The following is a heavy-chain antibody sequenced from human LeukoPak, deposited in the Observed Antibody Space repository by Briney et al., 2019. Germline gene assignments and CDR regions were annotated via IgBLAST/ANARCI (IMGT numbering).Heavy chain of an antibody. V-gene: IGHV4-39*01. J-gene: IGHJ4*02. CDR2: IYYSGST. Sequence: SETLSLTCTVSGGSISSSSYYWGWIRQPPGKGLEWIGSIYYSGSTYYNPSLKRRVTISVDTSKNQFSLKLSSVTAADTAVYYCRYDSSGYYYDYWGQGTLVTVSS. CDR1: GGSISSSSYY. D-gene: IGHD3-22*01. CDR3: RYDSSGYYYDY.